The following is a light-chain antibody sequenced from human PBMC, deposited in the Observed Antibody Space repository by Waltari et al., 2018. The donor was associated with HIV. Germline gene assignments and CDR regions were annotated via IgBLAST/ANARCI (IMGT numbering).Light chain of an antibody. Sequence: QSVLTQPPSVSGAPGQRVPISCTGSSSNIGAGYDVHWYQQLPGTAPQLLIHGNSNLPSGVPDRVAGSKSGLSASLAITGLQAEDEADYYGQSYDSSLSGVVVGGGTKLTVL. V-gene: IGLV1-40*01. J-gene: IGLJ2*01. CDR2: GNS. CDR3: QSYDSSLSGVV. CDR1: SSNIGAGYD.